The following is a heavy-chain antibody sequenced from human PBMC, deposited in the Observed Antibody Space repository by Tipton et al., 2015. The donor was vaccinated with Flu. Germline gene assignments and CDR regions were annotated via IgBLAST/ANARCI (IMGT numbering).Heavy chain of an antibody. Sequence: SLRLSCEASGFTFSGYSMSWVRQTPGKGLEWVSVIYTTGRTKSADSVKDRFTISRDNSKKTLYLQMNSLRGEDTAVYYCAHRWFGELSRWYSGMEVWGQGTSVIVSS. J-gene: IGHJ6*02. CDR3: AHRWFGELSRWYSGMEV. D-gene: IGHD3-10*01. V-gene: IGHV3-66*02. CDR1: GFTFSGYS. CDR2: IYTTGRT.